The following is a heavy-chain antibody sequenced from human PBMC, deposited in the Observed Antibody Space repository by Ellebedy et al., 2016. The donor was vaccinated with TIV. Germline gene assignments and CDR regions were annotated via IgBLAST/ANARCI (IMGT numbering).Heavy chain of an antibody. CDR1: GFTFSDYY. J-gene: IGHJ6*02. V-gene: IGHV3-11*01. D-gene: IGHD4-17*01. CDR3: ATRTTVTTPIYYYYGMDV. CDR2: ISSSGSTI. Sequence: GESLKISXAASGFTFSDYYMSWIRQAPGKGLEWVSYISSSGSTIYYADSVKGRFTISRDNAKNSLYLQMNSLRAEDTAVYYCATRTTVTTPIYYYYGMDVWGQGTTVTVSS.